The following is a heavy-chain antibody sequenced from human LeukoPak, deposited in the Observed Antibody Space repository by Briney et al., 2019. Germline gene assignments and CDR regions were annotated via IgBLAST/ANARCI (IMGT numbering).Heavy chain of an antibody. J-gene: IGHJ4*02. D-gene: IGHD4-17*01. V-gene: IGHV3-23*01. CDR2: LSSSGGST. Sequence: GGSLRLSCVASGFFFSNYDMNWVRQAPGKGLEWVSGLSSSGGSTFYADSVKGRFTISRDNSKNTVYLQMNSLRGEDTAIYYCARGVTVTTDFWGQGTLVTVSS. CDR3: ARGVTVTTDF. CDR1: GFFFSNYD.